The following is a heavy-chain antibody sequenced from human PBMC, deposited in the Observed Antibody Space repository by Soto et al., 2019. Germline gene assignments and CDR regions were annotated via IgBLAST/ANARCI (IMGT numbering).Heavy chain of an antibody. J-gene: IGHJ4*02. V-gene: IGHV3-30*18. CDR3: AKGGGGSYLYFDY. CDR2: MSYDGSKK. CDR1: GFTFSSYG. Sequence: QVQLVESGGGVVQPGRSLRLACAASGFTFSSYGMHWVRQAPGKGLEWVALMSYDGSKKYYADSVKGRFTISRDKSKNTLYLQMNSLRAEATAVYYCAKGGGGSYLYFDYWGQGTLVTVSS. D-gene: IGHD1-26*01.